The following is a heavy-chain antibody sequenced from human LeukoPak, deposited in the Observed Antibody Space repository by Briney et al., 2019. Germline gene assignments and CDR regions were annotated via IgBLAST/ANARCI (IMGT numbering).Heavy chain of an antibody. CDR3: ARDYRPVKTIAAAGTRGFGY. CDR2: ISSSSSTI. Sequence: GGSLRLSCAASGFTFSSYSMNWVRQAPGKGLEWVSYISSSSSTIYYADSVKGRFTISRDNAKNSLYLQMNSLRAEDTAVYYCARDYRPVKTIAAAGTRGFGYWGQGTLVTVSS. J-gene: IGHJ4*02. V-gene: IGHV3-48*04. D-gene: IGHD6-13*01. CDR1: GFTFSSYS.